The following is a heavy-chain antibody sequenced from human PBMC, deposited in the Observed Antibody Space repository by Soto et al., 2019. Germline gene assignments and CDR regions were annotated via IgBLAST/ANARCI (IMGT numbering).Heavy chain of an antibody. J-gene: IGHJ5*02. V-gene: IGHV1-3*01. Sequence: ASVKVSCKASGYTFTSYAMHWVRQAPGQRLEWMGWINAGNGNTKYSQKFQGRVTMTRDTSASTAYMELSSLRSEDTAVYYCARERRIVVQNWFDPSGQGSLVTVS. CDR1: GYTFTSYA. CDR2: INAGNGNT. CDR3: ARERRIVVQNWFDP. D-gene: IGHD2-2*01.